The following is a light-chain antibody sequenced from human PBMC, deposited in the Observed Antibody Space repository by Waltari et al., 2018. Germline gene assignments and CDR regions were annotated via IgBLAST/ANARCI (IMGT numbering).Light chain of an antibody. J-gene: IGLJ2*01. Sequence: QSALTQPPSASGSPGQSVTISCTGTSSAVGGYNYVSWYQQHPGKVPKPVIFEVSQRPSGVPDRFSGSRSGNTASLTVSGLQAEDEADYYCSSYAGSNTYVLFGGGTKLTVL. V-gene: IGLV2-8*01. CDR3: SSYAGSNTYVL. CDR2: EVS. CDR1: SSAVGGYNY.